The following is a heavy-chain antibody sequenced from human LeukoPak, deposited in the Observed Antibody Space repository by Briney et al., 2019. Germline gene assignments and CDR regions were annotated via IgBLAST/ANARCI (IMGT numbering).Heavy chain of an antibody. CDR3: AKGRGI. V-gene: IGHV4-39*07. CDR1: GGSISSGSCY. J-gene: IGHJ4*02. Sequence: SETLSLTCTVSGGSISSGSCYWGWIRQPPGKGLEWIGNIYYSGSTYYNPSLKSRVTISVATSKNQFSLKLTSVTAADTAIYYCAKGRGIWGQGTLVTVSS. D-gene: IGHD3-10*01. CDR2: IYYSGST.